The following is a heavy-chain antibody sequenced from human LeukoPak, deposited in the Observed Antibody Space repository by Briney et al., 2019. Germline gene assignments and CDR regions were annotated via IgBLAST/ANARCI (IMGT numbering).Heavy chain of an antibody. CDR1: GGSISSYY. D-gene: IGHD1-26*01. Sequence: SETLSLTCTVSGGSISSYYWNWIRQPPGKGLEWIGYIYYSGSTNYNPSLKSRVAMSVDTSKNQLSLKLSSVTAADTAVYYCAREELVGATGFDYWGQGTLVTVSS. V-gene: IGHV4-59*01. J-gene: IGHJ4*02. CDR3: AREELVGATGFDY. CDR2: IYYSGST.